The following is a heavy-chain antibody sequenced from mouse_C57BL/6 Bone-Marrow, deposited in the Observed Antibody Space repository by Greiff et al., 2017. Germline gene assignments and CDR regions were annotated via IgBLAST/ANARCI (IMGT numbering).Heavy chain of an antibody. CDR1: GYTFTDYY. D-gene: IGHD1-1*01. CDR3: ALLYYFDY. J-gene: IGHJ2*01. V-gene: IGHV1-26*01. CDR2: INPNNGGT. Sequence: VQLQQSGPELVKPGASVKISCKASGYTFTDYYMNWVKQSHGKSLEWIGDINPNNGGTSYNQKFKGKATLTVDKSSSTAYMELRSLTSEDSAVYYCALLYYFDYWGQGTTLTVSS.